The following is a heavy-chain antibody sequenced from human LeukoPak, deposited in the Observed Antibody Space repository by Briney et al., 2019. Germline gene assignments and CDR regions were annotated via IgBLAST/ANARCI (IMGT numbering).Heavy chain of an antibody. CDR2: INHSGST. CDR1: GGSFSGYY. J-gene: IGHJ5*02. D-gene: IGHD2-15*01. CDR3: ARGADGVSSNSRGWFDP. Sequence: SETLSLTCAVYGGSFSGYYWSWIRQPPGKGLEWIGEINHSGSTNYNPSLKSRVTISVDTSKNQFSLKLSSVTAADTAVYSCARGADGVSSNSRGWFDPWGQGTLVTVSS. V-gene: IGHV4-34*01.